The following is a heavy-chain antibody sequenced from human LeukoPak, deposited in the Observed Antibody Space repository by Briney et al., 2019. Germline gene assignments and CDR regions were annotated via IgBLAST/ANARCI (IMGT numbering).Heavy chain of an antibody. Sequence: PGGSLRLSCAASGFTFSSYSMNWVRQAPGKGLEWVSFISGSSSYIYYADSVKGRFTISRHNAKSSLYLQMNSLRAEDTAVYYCARVPAGVIGRKDAFDIWGQGTMVTVSS. J-gene: IGHJ3*02. CDR3: ARVPAGVIGRKDAFDI. CDR2: ISGSSSYI. CDR1: GFTFSSYS. V-gene: IGHV3-21*01. D-gene: IGHD3-16*02.